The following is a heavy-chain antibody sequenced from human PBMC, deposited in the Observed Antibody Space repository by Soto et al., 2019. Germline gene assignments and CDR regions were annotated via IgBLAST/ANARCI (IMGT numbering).Heavy chain of an antibody. CDR2: INAGNGNT. D-gene: IGHD6-19*01. J-gene: IGHJ5*02. V-gene: IGHV1-3*01. CDR1: GYTFTSYP. CDR3: ARGYGSGWYNWFDP. Sequence: ASVKVSCKASGYTFTSYPMQWVRQAPGQRLELMGWINAGNGNTKYSQKFQGRVTITRDTSATTAYMGLSSLRSEDTAVYYCARGYGSGWYNWFDPWGQGTLVNVSS.